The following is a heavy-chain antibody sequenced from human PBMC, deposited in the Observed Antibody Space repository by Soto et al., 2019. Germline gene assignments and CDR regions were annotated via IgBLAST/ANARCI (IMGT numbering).Heavy chain of an antibody. CDR2: ISAYNGNT. CDR1: GYTFTSYG. J-gene: IGHJ5*02. D-gene: IGHD2-2*01. Sequence: GASVKVSCKASGYTFTSYGISWVRQAPGQGLEWMGWISAYNGNTNYAQKLQGRVTMTTDTSTSTAYMELGSLRSDDTAVYYCARDTIGYCSSTSSTTRVYNWFDPWGQGTLVTVSS. V-gene: IGHV1-18*04. CDR3: ARDTIGYCSSTSSTTRVYNWFDP.